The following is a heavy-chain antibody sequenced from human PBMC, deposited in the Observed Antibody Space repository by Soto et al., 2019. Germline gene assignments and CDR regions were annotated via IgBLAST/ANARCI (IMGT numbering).Heavy chain of an antibody. D-gene: IGHD3-10*01. J-gene: IGHJ6*02. V-gene: IGHV1-69*12. CDR3: ALHYGSGSNYYYYGMDV. Sequence: QVQLVQSGAEVKKPGSSVKVSCKASGGTFSSYAISWVRQAPGQGLEWMGGIIPIFGTADYAQKFQGRVTITANESTSTAYMELSSLRSEDTAVYYCALHYGSGSNYYYYGMDVWGQGTTVTVSS. CDR1: GGTFSSYA. CDR2: IIPIFGTA.